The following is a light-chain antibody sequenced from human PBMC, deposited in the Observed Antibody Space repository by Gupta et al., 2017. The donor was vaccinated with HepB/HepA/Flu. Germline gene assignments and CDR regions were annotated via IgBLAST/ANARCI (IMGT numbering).Light chain of an antibody. CDR3: QSYDDTLTGLEV. Sequence: QSVLTQPPSVSGSPGQSVTISCTGSPSNIGAGHKVNWYQQILGAAPKLLIHANTIRPSGVPDRFSGSKSGTSASLAITGLQAEDEADYYCQSYDDTLTGLEVFGGGTKLTVL. CDR1: PSNIGAGHK. J-gene: IGLJ2*01. CDR2: ANT. V-gene: IGLV1-40*01.